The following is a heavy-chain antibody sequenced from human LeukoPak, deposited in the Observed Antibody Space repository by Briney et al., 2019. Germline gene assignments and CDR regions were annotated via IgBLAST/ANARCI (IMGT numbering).Heavy chain of an antibody. CDR1: GFTFSSYW. Sequence: GGSLRLSCAASGFTFSSYWMRWVRQAPGKGLVWVSRINTDGSSTTYADSVKGRFTISRDNAENTLYLQMTSLRAEDTAVYYCARDGSGNYVYNWFDPWGQGTLVTVSS. J-gene: IGHJ5*02. CDR3: ARDGSGNYVYNWFDP. D-gene: IGHD3-10*01. CDR2: INTDGSST. V-gene: IGHV3-74*01.